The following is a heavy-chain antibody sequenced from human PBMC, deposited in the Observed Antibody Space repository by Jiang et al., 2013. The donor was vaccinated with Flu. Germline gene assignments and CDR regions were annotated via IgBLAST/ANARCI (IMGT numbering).Heavy chain of an antibody. CDR3: ARISGYDSFDY. CDR2: ISSSSSTI. D-gene: IGHD5-12*01. J-gene: IGHJ4*02. V-gene: IGHV3-48*01. CDR1: GFTFSSYS. Sequence: RLSCAASGFTFSSYSMNWVRQAPGKGLEWVSYISSSSSTIYYADSVKGRFTISRDNAKNSLYLQMNSLRAEDTAVYYCARISGYDSFDYWGQGTLVTVSS.